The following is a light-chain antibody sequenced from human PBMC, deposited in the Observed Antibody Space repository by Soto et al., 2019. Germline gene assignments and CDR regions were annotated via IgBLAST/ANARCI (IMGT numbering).Light chain of an antibody. J-gene: IGLJ1*01. V-gene: IGLV1-47*01. CDR2: RNN. Sequence: QSVLTQPPSASGTPGQRVTISCSGSSSNIGSNYVYWYQQLPGTAPKLLMYRNNKRPSGVPDRFSGSKSGTSASLAISGLRSEDEADYYCAAWDDRVSGSYVFGTGIKVTVL. CDR1: SSNIGSNY. CDR3: AAWDDRVSGSYV.